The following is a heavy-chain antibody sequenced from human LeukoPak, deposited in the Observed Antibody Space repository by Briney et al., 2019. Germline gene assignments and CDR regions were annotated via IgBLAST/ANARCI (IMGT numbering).Heavy chain of an antibody. D-gene: IGHD3-10*01. CDR3: AKTHPNYYGSGSYYLNPFDY. V-gene: IGHV3-23*01. Sequence: GGSLRLSCAASGFTFSTYAMNWVRQAPGKGLEWVSTINGGNTYYADSVKGRFTISRDNSKNTPYLQMNSLRAEDTAVYYCAKTHPNYYGSGSYYLNPFDYWGQGTLVTVSS. CDR2: INGGNT. CDR1: GFTFSTYA. J-gene: IGHJ4*02.